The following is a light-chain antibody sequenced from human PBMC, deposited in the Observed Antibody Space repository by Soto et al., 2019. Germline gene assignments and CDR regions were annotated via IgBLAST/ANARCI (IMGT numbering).Light chain of an antibody. CDR3: SSYAGGFVV. V-gene: IGLV2-14*01. CDR2: NVS. CDR1: SSDIGAHTY. Sequence: QSAMTQPASVSGSPGQSITISCTGTSSDIGAHTYVSWFQQHPGKVPKVIIYNVSTRPSGISDRFSGSKSGNTASLTISGLQAGDEADYYCSSYAGGFVVFGGGTKLTVL. J-gene: IGLJ2*01.